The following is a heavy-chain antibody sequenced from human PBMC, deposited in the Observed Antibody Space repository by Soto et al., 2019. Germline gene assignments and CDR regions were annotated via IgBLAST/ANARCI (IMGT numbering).Heavy chain of an antibody. CDR3: AKDLDTGTIAAAGCVDY. J-gene: IGHJ4*02. Sequence: GGSLRLSCAASGFTFSSYVMHWVRQAPGKGLEWVAVISYDGSNKYCADSVKGRFTISRDNSKNTLYLQMNSLRAEDTAVYYCAKDLDTGTIAAAGCVDYWGQGTLVTVSS. CDR2: ISYDGSNK. V-gene: IGHV3-30*18. CDR1: GFTFSSYV. D-gene: IGHD6-13*01.